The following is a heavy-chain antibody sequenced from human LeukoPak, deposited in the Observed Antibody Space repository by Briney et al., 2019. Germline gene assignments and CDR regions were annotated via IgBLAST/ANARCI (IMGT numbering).Heavy chain of an antibody. Sequence: SETLSLTCTVSGGSISRGSYYWSWIRQPAGKGLAWIGRVYTTGSTNYNPSLKSRVTISLDTSKNQFSLQLSSVTAADTAVYYCAVEGTATGYFDYWGQGTLVTVSS. CDR3: AVEGTATGYFDY. J-gene: IGHJ4*02. CDR1: GGSISRGSYY. CDR2: VYTTGST. V-gene: IGHV4-61*02. D-gene: IGHD2-15*01.